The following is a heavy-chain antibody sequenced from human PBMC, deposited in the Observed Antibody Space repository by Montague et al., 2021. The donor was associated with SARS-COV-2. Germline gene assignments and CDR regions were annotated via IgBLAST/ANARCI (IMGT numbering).Heavy chain of an antibody. D-gene: IGHD6-13*01. CDR1: GGSISSCS. J-gene: IGHJ5*02. CDR2: TRHSGST. CDR3: ECDGDSSSWYWFDP. Sequence: SETLSLTCTASGGSISSCSCSWIWLPQGQGMERNGNTRHSGSTNYFYTPTRRVTIPVDTSTNQFPLKLSPATASDTAVYFCECDGDSSSWYWFDPWGRGTLVTVSS. V-gene: IGHV4-59*13.